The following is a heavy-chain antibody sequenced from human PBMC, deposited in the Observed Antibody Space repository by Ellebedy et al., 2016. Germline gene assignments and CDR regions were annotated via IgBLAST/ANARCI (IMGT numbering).Heavy chain of an antibody. CDR3: AKSGTYSSSSGWFDP. CDR2: ISWNSGTI. Sequence: GGSLRLSXAASGFTFDGYAMHWVRQAPGKGLEWVSSISWNSGTIGYADSVKGRFTISRDDAKNSLYLQMNSLRPEDTAFYYCAKSGTYSSSSGWFDPWGQGTLVTVSS. D-gene: IGHD2-2*01. V-gene: IGHV3-9*01. J-gene: IGHJ5*02. CDR1: GFTFDGYA.